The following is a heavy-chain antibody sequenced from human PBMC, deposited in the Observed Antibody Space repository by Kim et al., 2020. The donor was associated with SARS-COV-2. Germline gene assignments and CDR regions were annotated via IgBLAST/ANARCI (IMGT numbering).Heavy chain of an antibody. CDR3: AKDQDEISGGFFYGMDV. CDR1: GFTFSSYA. J-gene: IGHJ6*02. Sequence: GGSLRLSCAASGFTFSSYAMSWVRQAPGKGLEWVSVIYSGGSSTYYADSVKGRFTISRDNSKNTLYLQMNSLRAEDTAVYYCAKDQDEISGGFFYGMDVWGQGTTVTVSS. CDR2: IYSGGSST. V-gene: IGHV3-23*03. D-gene: IGHD2-15*01.